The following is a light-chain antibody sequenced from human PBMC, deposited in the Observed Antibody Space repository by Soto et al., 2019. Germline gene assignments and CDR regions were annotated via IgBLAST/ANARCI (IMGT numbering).Light chain of an antibody. V-gene: IGKV1-5*01. Sequence: DIQMTQSASTLSASVGDRVTITCRASQSISSWLAWYQQKPGKAPKLLIYDASSLESGVPSRFSGSGSGTEFTLTISSLQPDDFATYYCQQYNSYSSVTFGQGTKVEIK. CDR2: DAS. CDR1: QSISSW. J-gene: IGKJ1*01. CDR3: QQYNSYSSVT.